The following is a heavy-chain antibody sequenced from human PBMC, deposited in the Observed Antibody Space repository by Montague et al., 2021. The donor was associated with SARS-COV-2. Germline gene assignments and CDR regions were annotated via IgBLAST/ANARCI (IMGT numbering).Heavy chain of an antibody. CDR2: SYYSGST. Sequence: SETLSLTCTGSGGAIRRRTYYWDWISQPPGKGLEWIGSSYYSGSTQYNPSLKSRVNISVDTSKNQFSLTLRSVTAADTAVYYCARQPFITINRGASWSGFDPWGRGTLVAVSS. D-gene: IGHD3-10*01. CDR3: ARQPFITINRGASWSGFDP. CDR1: GGAIRRRTYY. J-gene: IGHJ5*02. V-gene: IGHV4-39*01.